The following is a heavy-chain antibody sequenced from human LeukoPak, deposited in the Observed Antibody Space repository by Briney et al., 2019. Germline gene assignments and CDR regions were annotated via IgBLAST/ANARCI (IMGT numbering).Heavy chain of an antibody. CDR1: GYTFTSYA. D-gene: IGHD3-22*01. J-gene: IGHJ4*02. CDR3: ARGSDPDYYDSSGYYYY. V-gene: IGHV7-4-1*02. Sequence: ASVKVSCKASGYTFTSYAMNWVRQAPGQGLEWMGWINTNTGNPTYAQGFTGRFVFSLDTSVGTAYLQISSLKAEDTAVYYCARGSDPDYYDSSGYYYYWGQGTLVTVSS. CDR2: INTNTGNP.